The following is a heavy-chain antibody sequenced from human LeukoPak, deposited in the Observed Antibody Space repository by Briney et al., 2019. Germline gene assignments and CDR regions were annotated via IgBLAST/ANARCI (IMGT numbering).Heavy chain of an antibody. CDR1: GGSISSGSYY. J-gene: IGHJ6*03. V-gene: IGHV4-61*02. CDR2: IYTSGST. CDR3: ARSLGIVGATTHYYYYYMDV. D-gene: IGHD1-26*01. Sequence: SQTLSLTCTVSGGSISSGSYYWSWIRQPAGKGLEWIGRIYTSGSTNYNPSLKSRVTISVDKSKNQFSLKLSSVTAADTAVYYCARSLGIVGATTHYYYYYMDVWGKGTTVTVSS.